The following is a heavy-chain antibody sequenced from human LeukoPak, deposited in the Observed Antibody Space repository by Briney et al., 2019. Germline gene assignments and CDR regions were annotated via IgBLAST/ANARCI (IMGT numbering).Heavy chain of an antibody. D-gene: IGHD5-18*01. CDR1: AYTFTGYH. Sequence: GASVRVSCKASAYTFTGYHIHWVRQAPGQGLEWMGWINPNSGDANYAQKFQGWVTLTRDTSISTAYMELTRLTSDDTAIYYCLRGILDPAKVGYYDYWGQGTLVTVSS. V-gene: IGHV1-2*04. CDR2: INPNSGDA. J-gene: IGHJ4*02. CDR3: LRGILDPAKVGYYDY.